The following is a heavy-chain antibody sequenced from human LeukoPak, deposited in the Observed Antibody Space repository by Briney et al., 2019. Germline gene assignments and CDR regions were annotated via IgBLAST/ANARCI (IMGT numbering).Heavy chain of an antibody. Sequence: GGSLRLSCAASGFTFSSYGMSWVRQAPGKGLEWVSGISGSGGHTYYADSVEGRFTISRDNSRNTLYLQMNSLRAEDTAVYSCAKDMSPDYWGQGTLVTVSS. CDR1: GFTFSSYG. D-gene: IGHD3-10*02. CDR3: AKDMSPDY. J-gene: IGHJ4*02. CDR2: ISGSGGHT. V-gene: IGHV3-23*01.